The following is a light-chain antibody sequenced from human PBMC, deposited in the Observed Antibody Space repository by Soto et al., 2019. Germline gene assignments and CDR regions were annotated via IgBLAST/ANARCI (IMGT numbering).Light chain of an antibody. CDR3: QKYNSAPST. CDR1: QGISNY. CDR2: AAS. J-gene: IGKJ3*01. Sequence: DIQMTQSPFSLSAFVGDRVTITCRASQGISNYLAWYQQKPGKVPKLLIYAASTLQSGVPSRFSGSASGTDFTLTISSLQSEDVTTYYCQKYNSAPSTFGPGTKVDIK. V-gene: IGKV1-27*01.